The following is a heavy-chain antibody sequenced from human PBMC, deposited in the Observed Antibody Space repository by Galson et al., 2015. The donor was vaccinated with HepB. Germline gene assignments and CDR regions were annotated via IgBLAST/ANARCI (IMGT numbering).Heavy chain of an antibody. V-gene: IGHV1-24*01. CDR2: FDPEDGET. CDR3: ATVYDSSGYYYRAFDY. J-gene: IGHJ4*02. Sequence: SVKVSCKASGYTLNKLSMHWVRQAPGKGLEWMGGFDPEDGETIYAQKFQGRVTMTEDTSTDTAYMELSSLRSEDTAVHYCATVYDSSGYYYRAFDYWGQGTLVTVSS. CDR1: GYTLNKLS. D-gene: IGHD3-22*01.